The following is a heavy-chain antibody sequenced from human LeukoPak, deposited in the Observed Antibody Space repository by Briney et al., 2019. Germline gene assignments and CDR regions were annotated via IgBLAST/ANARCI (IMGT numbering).Heavy chain of an antibody. CDR1: GYTFTSYD. CDR3: ARGGVTGTEYWYFDL. J-gene: IGHJ2*01. CDR2: MNPNSGNT. D-gene: IGHD1-20*01. V-gene: IGHV1-8*01. Sequence: ASVKVSCKASGYTFTSYDINWVRQATGQGLEWMGWMNPNSGNTGYAQKFQGRVTMTRNTSISTAYTELSSLRSEDTAVYYCARGGVTGTEYWYFDLWGRGTLVTVSS.